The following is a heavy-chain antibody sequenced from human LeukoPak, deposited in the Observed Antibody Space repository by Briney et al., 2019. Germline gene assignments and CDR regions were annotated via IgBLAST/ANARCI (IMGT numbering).Heavy chain of an antibody. CDR2: IYYTGST. J-gene: IGHJ6*03. CDR3: ARVSPPMYSSSHYYYYYMDV. D-gene: IGHD6-13*01. CDR1: GGSIISSSYY. V-gene: IGHV4-39*07. Sequence: SETLSLTCAVSGGSIISSSYYWGWIRQPPGKGLEWIGSIYYTGSTYYNPSLRSRVTMSVDTSRNQFSLKLSSVTAADTAVYYCARVSPPMYSSSHYYYYYMDVWGKGTTVTVSS.